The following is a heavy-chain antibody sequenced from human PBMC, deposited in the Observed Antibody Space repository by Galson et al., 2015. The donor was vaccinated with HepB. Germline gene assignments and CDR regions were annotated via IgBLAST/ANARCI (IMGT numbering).Heavy chain of an antibody. CDR2: TYYRSKWYN. Sequence: CAISGDSVSSNSAAWNWIRQSPSRGLEWLGRTYYRSKWYNDYAVSVKSRITINPDTSKNQFSLQLNSVTPEDTAVYYCARGGVRDYDSSGYAFDIWGQGTMVTVSS. D-gene: IGHD3-22*01. V-gene: IGHV6-1*01. CDR3: ARGGVRDYDSSGYAFDI. J-gene: IGHJ3*02. CDR1: GDSVSSNSAA.